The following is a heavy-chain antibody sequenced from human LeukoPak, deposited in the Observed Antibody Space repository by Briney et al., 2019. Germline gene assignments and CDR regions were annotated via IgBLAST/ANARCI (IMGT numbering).Heavy chain of an antibody. J-gene: IGHJ4*02. CDR2: ISYDGSNK. D-gene: IGHD6-19*01. Sequence: PGGSLRLSCAASGFTFSSYAMHWVRQAPGKGLEWVAVISYDGSNKYYADSVKGRFTISRDNSKNTLYLQMNSRRAEDTAVYYCARVWGDSSGWYYFDYWGQGTLVTVSS. V-gene: IGHV3-30*04. CDR3: ARVWGDSSGWYYFDY. CDR1: GFTFSSYA.